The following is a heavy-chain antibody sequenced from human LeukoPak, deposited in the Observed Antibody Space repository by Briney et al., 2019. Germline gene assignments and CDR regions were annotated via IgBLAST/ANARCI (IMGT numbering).Heavy chain of an antibody. D-gene: IGHD5-12*01. CDR2: INPNSGGT. CDR1: GYTLTELS. Sequence: GASVKVSCKVSGYTLTELSMHWVRQAPGQGLEWMGRINPNSGGTNYAQKFQGRVTMTRDTSISTAYMELSRLRSDDTAVYYCARATPHYSGYDFLDWFDPWGQGTLVTVSS. CDR3: ARATPHYSGYDFLDWFDP. J-gene: IGHJ5*02. V-gene: IGHV1-2*06.